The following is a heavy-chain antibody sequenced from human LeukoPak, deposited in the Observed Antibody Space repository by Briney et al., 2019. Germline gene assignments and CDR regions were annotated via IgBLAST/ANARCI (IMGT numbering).Heavy chain of an antibody. CDR2: ISSSGSTI. D-gene: IGHD5-18*01. CDR1: GFTFSSYE. V-gene: IGHV3-48*03. CDR3: ARSRGYSSGYSADY. J-gene: IGHJ4*02. Sequence: GSLRLSCAASGFTFSSYEMNWVRQAPGKGLEWVSYISSSGSTIYYADSVKGRFTISRDNAKNSLYLQMNSLRAEDTAVYYCARSRGYSSGYSADYWGQGTLVTVSS.